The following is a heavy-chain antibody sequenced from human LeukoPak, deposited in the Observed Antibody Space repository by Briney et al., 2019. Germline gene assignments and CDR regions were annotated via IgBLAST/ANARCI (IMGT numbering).Heavy chain of an antibody. CDR1: GYTFSSYW. D-gene: IGHD3-3*01. CDR2: IYPGDSDT. Sequence: GESLKISCKGSGYTFSSYWIGWVRQLPGRGLEWMGIIYPGDSDTRYSPSLQGQVTISVDTSIGTAYLQWSSLKASDTAIYYCARQNDFRLDYWGQGTLVTVSS. J-gene: IGHJ4*02. V-gene: IGHV5-51*01. CDR3: ARQNDFRLDY.